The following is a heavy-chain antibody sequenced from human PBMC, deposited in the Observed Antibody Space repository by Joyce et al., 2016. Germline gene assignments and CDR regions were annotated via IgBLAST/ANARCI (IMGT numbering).Heavy chain of an antibody. CDR2: INPDTGDT. J-gene: IGHJ3*01. CDR3: ARGPMPPYAFDV. CDR1: GYSFSDSY. Sequence: QVNLVQSGAEVKKPGASVKVSCKASGYSFSDSYIHWVRQAPGQGLQWMGRINPDTGDTIYAQKFQGRVTLTRDTVISTVYMEVSRLRSDDTAVYFCARGPMPPYAFDVWGQGTLVTVST. D-gene: IGHD2-2*01. V-gene: IGHV1-2*06.